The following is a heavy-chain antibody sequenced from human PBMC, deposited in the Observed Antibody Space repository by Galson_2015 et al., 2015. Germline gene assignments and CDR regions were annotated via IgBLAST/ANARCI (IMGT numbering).Heavy chain of an antibody. J-gene: IGHJ5*02. Sequence: ETLSLTCAVSGGSISSSNWWSWVRQPPGKGLEWIGEIYHSGSTNYNPSLKSRVTISVDKSKNQFSLKLSSVTAADTAVYYCARDYYGSGSRVVDNWFDPWGQGTLVTVSS. D-gene: IGHD3-10*01. CDR2: IYHSGST. CDR1: GGSISSSNW. V-gene: IGHV4-4*02. CDR3: ARDYYGSGSRVVDNWFDP.